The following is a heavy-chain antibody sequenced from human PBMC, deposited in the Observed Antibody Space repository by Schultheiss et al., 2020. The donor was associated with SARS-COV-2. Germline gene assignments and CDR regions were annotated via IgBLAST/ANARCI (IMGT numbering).Heavy chain of an antibody. CDR2: IYWDDDK. CDR1: GFSLSTSGVG. V-gene: IGHV2-5*02. Sequence: SGPTLVKPTQTLTLTCTFSGFSLSTSGVGVGWIRQPPGKALEWLAVIYWDDDKRYRPSLKSRLTITKDTSKNQVVLTMTNMDPVDTATYYCALFSYNWFDPWGQGTLVTVSS. J-gene: IGHJ5*02. CDR3: ALFSYNWFDP.